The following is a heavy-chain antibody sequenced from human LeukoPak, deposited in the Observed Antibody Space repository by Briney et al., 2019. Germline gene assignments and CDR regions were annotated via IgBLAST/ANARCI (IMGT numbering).Heavy chain of an antibody. CDR2: INAGNGNT. J-gene: IGHJ4*02. V-gene: IGHV1-3*01. D-gene: IGHD6-19*01. CDR1: GYSFSIYA. Sequence: ASVKVSCKASGYSFSIYAMHWVRQAPGQRLEWMGWINAGNGNTKYSQKFQGRVTITRDTSASTAYMELRSLRSDDTAVYYCARVPGDYSSGWFSSLDYWGQGTLVTVSS. CDR3: ARVPGDYSSGWFSSLDY.